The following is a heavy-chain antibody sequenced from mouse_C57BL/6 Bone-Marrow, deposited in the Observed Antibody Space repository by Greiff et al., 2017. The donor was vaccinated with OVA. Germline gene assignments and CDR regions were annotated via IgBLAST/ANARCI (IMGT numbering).Heavy chain of an antibody. D-gene: IGHD3-2*02. CDR1: GFSLTSYG. CDR3: ARESPVRLPLDY. Sequence: QVQLQQSGPGLVQPSQSLSITCTVSGFSLTSYGVHWVRQSPGKGLEWLGVIWSGGSTDYNAAFISNLSISQDKSKSQVFFQMISLQADDTAIYYCARESPVRLPLDYWGQGTTLTVSS. CDR2: IWSGGST. J-gene: IGHJ2*01. V-gene: IGHV2-2*01.